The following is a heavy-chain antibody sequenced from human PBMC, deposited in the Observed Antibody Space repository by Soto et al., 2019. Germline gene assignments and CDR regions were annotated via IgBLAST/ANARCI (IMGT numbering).Heavy chain of an antibody. V-gene: IGHV1-2*02. CDR2: INPNSGGT. CDR1: GYTFTGYY. CDR3: ARVGAVRGVIMVMDV. D-gene: IGHD3-10*01. J-gene: IGHJ6*02. Sequence: VASVKVSCKASGYTFTGYYMHWVRQAPGQGLEWMGWINPNSGGTNYAQKFQGRVTMTRDTSISTAYMELSRLRSDDTAVYYCARVGAVRGVIMVMDVWGQGTTVTVSS.